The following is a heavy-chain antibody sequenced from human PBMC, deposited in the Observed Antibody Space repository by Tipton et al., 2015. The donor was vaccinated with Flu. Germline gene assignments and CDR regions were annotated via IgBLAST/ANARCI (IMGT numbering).Heavy chain of an antibody. CDR3: ARDDYDVLTGNEFDC. D-gene: IGHD3-9*01. CDR1: GYSIKSGHY. Sequence: TLSLTCDVSGYSIKSGHYWGWIRQPPGKGLEWIGSIHHSGTAYYKPSLKSRVTISIDTSMNQFSLKLVSVTAADTAVYYCARDDYDVLTGNEFDCWGQGTLVTVSP. CDR2: IHHSGTA. J-gene: IGHJ4*02. V-gene: IGHV4-38-2*01.